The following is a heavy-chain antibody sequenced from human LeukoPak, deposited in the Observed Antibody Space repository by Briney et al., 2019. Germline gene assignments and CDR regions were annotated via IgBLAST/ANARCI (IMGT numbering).Heavy chain of an antibody. CDR2: IIPIFGTA. CDR3: ARVTGYMIEDYFDY. CDR1: GGTSSSYA. V-gene: IGHV1-69*13. Sequence: ASVKVSCKASGGTSSSYAISWVRQAPGQGLEWMGGIIPIFGTANYAQKFQGRVTITADESTSTAYMELSSLRSEDTAVYYCARVTGYMIEDYFDYWGQGTLVTVSS. D-gene: IGHD3-22*01. J-gene: IGHJ4*02.